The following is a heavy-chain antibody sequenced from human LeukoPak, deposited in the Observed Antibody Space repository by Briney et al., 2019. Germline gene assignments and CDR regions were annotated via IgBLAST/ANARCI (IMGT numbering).Heavy chain of an antibody. CDR1: GDTFTSYA. J-gene: IGHJ4*02. CDR3: ARELSGSYYVGYYFDY. CDR2: INTNTGNP. D-gene: IGHD1-26*01. V-gene: IGHV7-4-1*02. Sequence: ASVKVSCKASGDTFTSYAMNWVRQAPGQGLEWMGWINTNTGNPTYAQGFTGRFVFSLDTSVSTAYLQISSLKAEDTAVYYCARELSGSYYVGYYFDYWGQGTLVTVSS.